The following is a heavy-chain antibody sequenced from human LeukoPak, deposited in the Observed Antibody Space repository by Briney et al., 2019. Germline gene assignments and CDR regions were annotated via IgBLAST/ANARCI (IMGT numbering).Heavy chain of an antibody. CDR2: TYYKSKWYS. CDR1: GDSVSSNSAT. CDR3: ARVSSPWSTRDAFDI. Sequence: SQTLSLTCAISGDSVSSNSATWNWIRQSPWRGLEWLGRTYYKSKWYSDYAVSVKSRITINSDTSKNHFSLQLNSVTPEDTAVYYCARVSSPWSTRDAFDIWGQGTMVTVSS. D-gene: IGHD1-26*01. V-gene: IGHV6-1*01. J-gene: IGHJ3*02.